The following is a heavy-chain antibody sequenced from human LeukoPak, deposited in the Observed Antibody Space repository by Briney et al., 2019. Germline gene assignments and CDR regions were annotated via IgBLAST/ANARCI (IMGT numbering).Heavy chain of an antibody. D-gene: IGHD5-24*01. J-gene: IGHJ1*01. Sequence: PSETLSLTCTVSGGSISSSNYNWGWIRQPPGKGLEWVGSIYYSGSTYHNPSLKSRVTISVDTSKNQFSLKLTSVTAADTAVYYCARMRRDDYLYFQYWGQGTLVTVSS. CDR3: ARMRRDDYLYFQY. V-gene: IGHV4-39*01. CDR2: IYYSGST. CDR1: GGSISSSNYN.